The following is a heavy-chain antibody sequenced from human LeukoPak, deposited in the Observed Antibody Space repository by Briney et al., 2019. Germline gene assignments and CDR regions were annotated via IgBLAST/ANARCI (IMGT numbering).Heavy chain of an antibody. CDR3: ARGGGRYCSSTSCQNWFDP. CDR2: ISSSSSYT. J-gene: IGHJ5*02. CDR1: GFTFSDYY. D-gene: IGHD2-2*01. Sequence: GGSLRLSCAASGFTFSDYYMSWIRQAPGKGLECVSYISSSSSYTNYADSVKGRFTISRDNAKNSLYLQMKSLRAEDTAVYYCARGGGRYCSSTSCQNWFDPWGQGTLVTVSS. V-gene: IGHV3-11*06.